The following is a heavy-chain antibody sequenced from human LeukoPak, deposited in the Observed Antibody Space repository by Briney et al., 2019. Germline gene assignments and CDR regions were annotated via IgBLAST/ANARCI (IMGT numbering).Heavy chain of an antibody. CDR1: GFTFSSYA. Sequence: GGSLRLSCAASGFTFSSYAMRWVRQAPGKGLEWVSAISGSGGSTYYADSVKGRFTISRDNSKNTLYLQMNSLRAEDTAVYYCAKDLRYGYDLYYYYGMDVWGQGTTVTVSS. J-gene: IGHJ6*02. V-gene: IGHV3-23*01. CDR2: ISGSGGST. CDR3: AKDLRYGYDLYYYYGMDV. D-gene: IGHD5-12*01.